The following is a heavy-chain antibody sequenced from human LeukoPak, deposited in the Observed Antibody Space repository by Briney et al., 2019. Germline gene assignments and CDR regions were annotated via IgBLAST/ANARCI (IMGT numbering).Heavy chain of an antibody. D-gene: IGHD3-10*01. V-gene: IGHV3-74*01. CDR3: ARGLSEYGWFGELYY. CDR1: GFTFSSYW. J-gene: IGHJ4*02. Sequence: GGSLRLSCAASGFTFSSYWMHWVRQAPGKGLVWVSRINSDGSSTNYADSVKGRFTISRDNAKNTLYLQMNSLRAEDTAVYYCARGLSEYGWFGELYYWGQGTLVTVSS. CDR2: INSDGSST.